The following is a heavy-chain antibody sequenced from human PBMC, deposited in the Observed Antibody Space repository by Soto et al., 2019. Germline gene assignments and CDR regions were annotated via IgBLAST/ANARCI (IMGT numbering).Heavy chain of an antibody. Sequence: EVQLVEFGGGLVQPGGSLRLSCAASGFTFSSYEMNWVRQAPGKGLEWVSYISGSGITIYYADSVKGRFTISRDNAKNSLYLQMNSLRAEDTAVYYCAREGYSSSRLYYGMDVWGQGTTVTVS. CDR3: AREGYSSSRLYYGMDV. CDR1: GFTFSSYE. V-gene: IGHV3-48*03. J-gene: IGHJ6*02. CDR2: ISGSGITI. D-gene: IGHD6-6*01.